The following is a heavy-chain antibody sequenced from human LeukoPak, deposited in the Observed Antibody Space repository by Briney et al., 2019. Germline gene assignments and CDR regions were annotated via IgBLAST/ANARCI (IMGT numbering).Heavy chain of an antibody. Sequence: SVKVSCKASGGTFSSYAISWVRQAPGQGLEWMGGIIPIFGTANYAQKFQGRVTITADESTSTAYMELSSLRSEDTAVYYCARDRMSSCSGGSCYPGIDAFDIWGQGTMVTVSS. V-gene: IGHV1-69*13. J-gene: IGHJ3*02. CDR1: GGTFSSYA. CDR3: ARDRMSSCSGGSCYPGIDAFDI. D-gene: IGHD2-15*01. CDR2: IIPIFGTA.